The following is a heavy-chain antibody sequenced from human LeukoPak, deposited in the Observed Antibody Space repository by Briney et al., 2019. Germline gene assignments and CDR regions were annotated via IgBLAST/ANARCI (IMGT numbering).Heavy chain of an antibody. D-gene: IGHD3-10*01. J-gene: IGHJ4*02. Sequence: SETLSLTCTVSGGSINDASWNWIRKPPGQGLEWIGYIYHSGGTNYNPSLKSRVTISLDTSKNQFSLKLSSVTAADTAVYYCARVGTYYQSLDSRGQGTLVTVSS. CDR1: GGSINDAS. V-gene: IGHV4-59*01. CDR2: IYHSGGT. CDR3: ARVGTYYQSLDS.